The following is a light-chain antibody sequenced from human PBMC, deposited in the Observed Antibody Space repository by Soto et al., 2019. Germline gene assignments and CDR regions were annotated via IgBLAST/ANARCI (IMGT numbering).Light chain of an antibody. Sequence: DIQMTQSPSSVSASLGDRVTITCRASQTINSWLAWYQQKLGKAPKLLIYAASSLQSGFPSRFSVSGSGPDFTLTISSLQPEDFANYYCQQTKTFPFTFGGGTKVEI. CDR3: QQTKTFPFT. CDR1: QTINSW. CDR2: AAS. V-gene: IGKV1D-12*01. J-gene: IGKJ4*01.